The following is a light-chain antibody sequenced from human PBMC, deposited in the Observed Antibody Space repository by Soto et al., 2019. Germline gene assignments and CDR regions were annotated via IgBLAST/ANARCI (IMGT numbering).Light chain of an antibody. CDR2: WAS. CDR1: QSVYYSSNNKNY. Sequence: DFVMTQSPDSLAVSLGERATINCKSSQSVYYSSNNKNYLAWYQQKTGQPPKLLIYWASTRESGVPDRFSGSESGTDLTLTISSLQAEDVAIYYCQHYYTTPRTFGQGTKVEIK. CDR3: QHYYTTPRT. J-gene: IGKJ1*01. V-gene: IGKV4-1*01.